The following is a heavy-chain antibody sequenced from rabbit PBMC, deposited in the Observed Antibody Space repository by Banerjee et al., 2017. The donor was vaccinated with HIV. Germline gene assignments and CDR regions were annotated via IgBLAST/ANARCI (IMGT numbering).Heavy chain of an antibody. Sequence: QSLEESGGDLVKPGASLTLTCKASGFTLSSYWMCWVRQGPGKGLEWIACIDAGSSGSTYYASWAKGRFTISKTSSTTVTLQMTSLTAADTATYFCARGGGSGYGYHLWGPGTLVTVS. CDR3: ARGGGSGYGYHL. V-gene: IGHV1S40*01. CDR1: GFTLSSYW. CDR2: IDAGSSGST. D-gene: IGHD1-1*01. J-gene: IGHJ6*01.